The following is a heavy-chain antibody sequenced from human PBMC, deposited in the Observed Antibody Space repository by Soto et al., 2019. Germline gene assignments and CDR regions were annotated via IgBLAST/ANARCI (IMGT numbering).Heavy chain of an antibody. J-gene: IGHJ6*03. V-gene: IGHV3-21*01. D-gene: IGHD4-17*01. Sequence: GGSLRLSFEGSGFSFNNYAMNWVRQAPGKGLEWVSSISITNSYINYADSVKGRFTISRDNAKNSLLLQMNSLRAEDTAVYYCARADTVTIDYYYYMDVWGRGTTVTVSS. CDR1: GFSFNNYA. CDR2: ISITNSYI. CDR3: ARADTVTIDYYYYMDV.